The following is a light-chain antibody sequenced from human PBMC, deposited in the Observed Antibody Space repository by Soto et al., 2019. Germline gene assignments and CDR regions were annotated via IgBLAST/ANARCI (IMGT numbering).Light chain of an antibody. CDR2: EVS. CDR1: SSDVGCYNY. Sequence: QSALTQPASVSGSPGQSITISCTGTSSDVGCYNYVSWYQQHPGKAPKLMIYEVSNRPSGVSNRFSGSKSGNTASLTISGLQAEDEADYYCSSYTTSSTIVVFGGGTKLTVL. CDR3: SSYTTSSTIVV. J-gene: IGLJ2*01. V-gene: IGLV2-14*01.